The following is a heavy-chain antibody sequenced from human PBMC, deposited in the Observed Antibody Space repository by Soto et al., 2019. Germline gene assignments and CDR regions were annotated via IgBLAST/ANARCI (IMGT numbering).Heavy chain of an antibody. D-gene: IGHD3-3*01. V-gene: IGHV2-5*02. CDR3: ARRIAIFGVVDY. Sequence: SGPTLVNTTQTLTLTCTFSGFSLSTRGVGVGWIRQPPGKALEWLALIYLDDDKRYSPSLKSRLTITKDTSKNQVVLTMTNMDPVDTASYYFARRIAIFGVVDYWGQGTLVTVSS. CDR1: GFSLSTRGVG. CDR2: IYLDDDK. J-gene: IGHJ4*02.